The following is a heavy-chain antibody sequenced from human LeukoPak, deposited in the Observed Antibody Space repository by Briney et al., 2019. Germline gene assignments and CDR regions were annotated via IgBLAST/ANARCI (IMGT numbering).Heavy chain of an antibody. J-gene: IGHJ5*02. V-gene: IGHV3-48*01. Sequence: GSLRLSCAASGFTFRSYSMNWVRQAPGRGLERVSYISSSSSTIYYADSVKGRFTISRDNAKNSLYLQMNSLRAEDTAVYYCARGGDCSSTSCASWFDPWGQGTLVTVSS. D-gene: IGHD2-2*01. CDR3: ARGGDCSSTSCASWFDP. CDR2: ISSSSSTI. CDR1: GFTFRSYS.